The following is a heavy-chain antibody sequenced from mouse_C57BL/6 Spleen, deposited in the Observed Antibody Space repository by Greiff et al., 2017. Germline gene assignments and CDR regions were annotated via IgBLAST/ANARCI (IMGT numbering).Heavy chain of an antibody. D-gene: IGHD4-1*01. J-gene: IGHJ1*03. CDR2: ISDGGSYT. CDR3: AREGANPVV. V-gene: IGHV5-4*01. CDR1: GFTFSSYA. Sequence: EVQGVESGGGLVKPGGSLKLSCAASGFTFSSYAMSWVRQTPEKRLEWVATISDGGSYTYYPDTVKDRFTLSSDKAKNNLYLQRSHLKSEDTAMYDCAREGANPVVWGTGTTVTVSS.